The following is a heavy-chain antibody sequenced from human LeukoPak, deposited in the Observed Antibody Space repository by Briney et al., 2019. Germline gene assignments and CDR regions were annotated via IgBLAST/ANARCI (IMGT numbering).Heavy chain of an antibody. D-gene: IGHD4-17*01. Sequence: GGSLRLSCAASGFTFSSYAMSWVRQAPGKGLEWVSGISGSGGSTYYADSVKGRFTISRDNSKNTMYLQMSSLRAEDTAVYYCAKRNYGEIDYWGQGTLVTVSS. CDR1: GFTFSSYA. J-gene: IGHJ4*02. CDR3: AKRNYGEIDY. CDR2: ISGSGGST. V-gene: IGHV3-23*01.